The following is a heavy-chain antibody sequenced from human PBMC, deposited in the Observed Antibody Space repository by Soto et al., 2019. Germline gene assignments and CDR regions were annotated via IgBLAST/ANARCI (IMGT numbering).Heavy chain of an antibody. V-gene: IGHV4-31*03. CDR1: GGSISSGGYY. J-gene: IGHJ5*02. CDR3: ARESRTITCGGVIA. D-gene: IGHD3-16*02. CDR2: IYYSGST. Sequence: QVQLQESGPGLVKPSQTLSLTCTVSGGSISSGGYYWSWIRQHPGQGLEWIGYIYYSGSTYYNPSLKSRITISVDTSKNQFSLKLSSVTAADTAVYYCARESRTITCGGVIAWGQGTLVTVSS.